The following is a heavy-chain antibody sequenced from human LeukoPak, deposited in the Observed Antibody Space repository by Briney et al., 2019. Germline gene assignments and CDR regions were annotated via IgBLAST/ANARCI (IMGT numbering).Heavy chain of an antibody. CDR3: ARHDYGDYAGFDI. CDR2: IYHRGST. J-gene: IGHJ3*02. V-gene: IGHV4-38-2*01. D-gene: IGHD4-17*01. Sequence: SETLSLTCAVSGYSISSGYYWGWFRQPPGKGPEWIGSIYHRGSTYYNPSLKSRLTISVDTSKNQFSLKLSSVTAADTAVYYCARHDYGDYAGFDIWGQGTMVTVSS. CDR1: GYSISSGYY.